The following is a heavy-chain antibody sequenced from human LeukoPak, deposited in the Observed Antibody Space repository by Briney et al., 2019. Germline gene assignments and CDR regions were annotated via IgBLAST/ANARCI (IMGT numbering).Heavy chain of an antibody. Sequence: SETLSLTCTVSGGSISHYYWSWIRQSPGKGLEWIGYIYYSGSTNYNPSLKSRVTISLDTSKNQFSLKLSSVTAADTAVYYCARTTVTTGGAFDIWGQGTMVTVSS. CDR3: ARTTVTTGGAFDI. D-gene: IGHD4-17*01. CDR1: GGSISHYY. CDR2: IYYSGST. V-gene: IGHV4-59*01. J-gene: IGHJ3*02.